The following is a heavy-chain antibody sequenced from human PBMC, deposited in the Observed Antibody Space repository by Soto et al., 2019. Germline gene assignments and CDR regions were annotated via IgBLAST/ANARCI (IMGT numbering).Heavy chain of an antibody. CDR1: GFTFSSYW. V-gene: IGHV3-74*01. CDR2: INSDGSST. Sequence: EVQLVESGGGLVQPGGSLRLSCSASGFTFSSYWMHWVRQAPGKGLVWVSRINSDGSSTNYADSVKGRFTVSRDNAKNTLYLQMNSLRAEDTAVYYCARAPTSSSAVGGNWGQGTLVTVSS. D-gene: IGHD6-13*01. CDR3: ARAPTSSSAVGGN. J-gene: IGHJ4*02.